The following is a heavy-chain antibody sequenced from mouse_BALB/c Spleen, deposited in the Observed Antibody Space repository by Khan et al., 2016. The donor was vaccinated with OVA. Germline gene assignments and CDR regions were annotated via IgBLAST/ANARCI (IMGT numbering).Heavy chain of an antibody. CDR1: GYSITSDYA. J-gene: IGHJ2*01. CDR3: ARVYGGDFDY. V-gene: IGHV3-2*02. CDR2: ISYSGTT. Sequence: EVKLLESGPGLVKPSQSLSLTCTVTGYSITSDYAWNWIRQFPGNKLEWMGYISYSGTTKYNPSLKSRISVTRDTSKNQFFLQLNSVTTEDKATYYDARVYGGDFDYWGQGTTLTVSS. D-gene: IGHD2-10*02.